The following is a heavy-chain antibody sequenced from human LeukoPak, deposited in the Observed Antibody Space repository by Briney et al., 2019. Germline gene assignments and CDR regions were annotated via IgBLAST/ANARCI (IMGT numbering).Heavy chain of an antibody. CDR3: AIGDDILTGYYHPNGVY. CDR1: GYTFTCYY. Sequence: ASVKVSCKASGYTFTCYYMHWVRQAPGQGLEWMGWINPNSGGTNYAQKFQVRVTMTRDPSISTAYMDLSRLRSDDTAVYYCAIGDDILTGYYHPNGVYWGQGTLVTVSS. CDR2: INPNSGGT. D-gene: IGHD3-9*01. V-gene: IGHV1-2*02. J-gene: IGHJ4*02.